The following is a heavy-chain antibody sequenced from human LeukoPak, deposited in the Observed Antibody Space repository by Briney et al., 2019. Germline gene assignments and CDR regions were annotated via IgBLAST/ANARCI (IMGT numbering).Heavy chain of an antibody. CDR1: GFTFSSYA. CDR3: ARELWLGELSFLAGY. CDR2: ISYDGSNK. J-gene: IGHJ4*02. D-gene: IGHD3-16*02. Sequence: PGGSLRLSCAASGFTFSSYAMHWVRQAPGKGLEWVAVISYDGSNKYYADSVKGRFTISRDNSKNTLYLQMNSLRAEDTAVYYCARELWLGELSFLAGYWGQGTLVTVSS. V-gene: IGHV3-30*04.